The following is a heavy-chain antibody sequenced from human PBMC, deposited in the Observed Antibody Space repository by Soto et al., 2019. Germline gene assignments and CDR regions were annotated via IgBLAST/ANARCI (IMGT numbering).Heavy chain of an antibody. J-gene: IGHJ4*02. D-gene: IGHD6-19*01. CDR2: ISGSGGNT. Sequence: GGSLRLSCAASGFTFRSYAMSWVRQAPGKGLEWVSGISGSGGNTYYADSVKGRFTISRDHSKSTLFLQMNSLRAEDTAVYFCAKSDGYTSGCYGNWGQGTLVTVSS. CDR1: GFTFRSYA. V-gene: IGHV3-23*01. CDR3: AKSDGYTSGCYGN.